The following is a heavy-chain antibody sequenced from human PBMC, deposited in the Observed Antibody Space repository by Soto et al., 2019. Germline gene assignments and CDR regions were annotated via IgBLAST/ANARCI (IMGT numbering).Heavy chain of an antibody. V-gene: IGHV3-21*01. J-gene: IGHJ5*02. Sequence: EVQLVESGGGLVNPGGSLRLSCVVSGFPFSTSNMNWVRQAPGKGLEWVSVISRSRTYIYYADSVKGRFTISRDDAENSLFLQMNSLRAEDTAVYYCARGVLPISSTSWFDPWGQGTLVTVSS. D-gene: IGHD3-16*01. CDR2: ISRSRTYI. CDR1: GFPFSTSN. CDR3: ARGVLPISSTSWFDP.